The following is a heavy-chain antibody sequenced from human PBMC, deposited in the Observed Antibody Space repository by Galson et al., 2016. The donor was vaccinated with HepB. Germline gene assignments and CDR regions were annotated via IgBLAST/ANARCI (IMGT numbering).Heavy chain of an antibody. Sequence: SLRLSCAASGFIFSHYEMNWVRQAPGKGLEWISYISRSGHEIYYADSLKGRFTISRDDAKNSLSLQLNSLRVEDTAVYYCARGKYGSGWIVDYWGQGTLVTVSS. D-gene: IGHD6-19*01. CDR1: GFIFSHYE. V-gene: IGHV3-48*03. CDR2: ISRSGHEI. J-gene: IGHJ4*02. CDR3: ARGKYGSGWIVDY.